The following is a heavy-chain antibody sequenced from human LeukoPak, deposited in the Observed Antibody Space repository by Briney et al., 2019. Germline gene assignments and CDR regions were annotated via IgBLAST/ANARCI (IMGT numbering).Heavy chain of an antibody. V-gene: IGHV3-11*01. CDR2: IGSSGSTI. Sequence: GGSLRLSCAASGFTFSDYYMSWIRQAPGKGLEWVSYIGSSGSTIYYADSAKGRFTISRDNAKNSLYLQMNSLRAEDTAVYYCARDYYDSSGYYYFDYWGQGTLVTVSS. D-gene: IGHD3-22*01. CDR1: GFTFSDYY. CDR3: ARDYYDSSGYYYFDY. J-gene: IGHJ4*02.